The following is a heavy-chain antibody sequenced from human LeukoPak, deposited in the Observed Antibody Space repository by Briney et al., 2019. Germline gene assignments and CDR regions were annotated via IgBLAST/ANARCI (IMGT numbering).Heavy chain of an antibody. CDR2: ISYDGTNK. D-gene: IGHD1-7*01. Sequence: GGSLRLSRAASGFTFSTYAMHWVRQAPGKGLEWVAVISYDGTNKYYADSVKGRFTISRDNSKNTLYLQMNSLRAEDTAVYYCAKDRTNWNYGWGQGTLVTVSS. V-gene: IGHV3-30-3*01. CDR3: AKDRTNWNYG. CDR1: GFTFSTYA. J-gene: IGHJ4*02.